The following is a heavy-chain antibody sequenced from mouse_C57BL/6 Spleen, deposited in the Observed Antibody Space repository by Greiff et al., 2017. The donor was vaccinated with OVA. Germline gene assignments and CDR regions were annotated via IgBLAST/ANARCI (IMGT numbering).Heavy chain of an antibody. Sequence: QVQLQQSGPGLVQPSQSLSITCTVSGFSLTSYGVHWVRQSPGTGLEWLGVIWSGGSTDYNAAFISRLSISKDNSKSQVFFKMNSLQADDTAIYYCASFYYDLRRGFAYWGQGTLVTVSA. V-gene: IGHV2-2*01. CDR2: IWSGGST. J-gene: IGHJ3*01. CDR3: ASFYYDLRRGFAY. D-gene: IGHD2-4*01. CDR1: GFSLTSYG.